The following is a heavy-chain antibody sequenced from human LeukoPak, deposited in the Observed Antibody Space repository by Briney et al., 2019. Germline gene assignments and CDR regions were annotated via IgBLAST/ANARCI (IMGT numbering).Heavy chain of an antibody. CDR3: AKEPTEYQLLYXPPDX. J-gene: IGHJ4*02. CDR2: IRYDGSNK. Sequence: GGSLRLSCAASGFTFSSYGMHWVRQAPGKGLEWVAFIRYDGSNKYYADSVKGRFTISRDNSKNTLYLQMNSLRAEDTAVYYCAKEPTEYQLLYXPPDXWGQGTLVTV. V-gene: IGHV3-30*02. D-gene: IGHD2-2*02. CDR1: GFTFSSYG.